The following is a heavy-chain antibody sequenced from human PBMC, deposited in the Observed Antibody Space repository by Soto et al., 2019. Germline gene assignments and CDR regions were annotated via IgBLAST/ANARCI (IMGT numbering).Heavy chain of an antibody. CDR2: IKSKTVVGTT. Sequence: EVQLVESGGGLVKPGGSLRLSFAASGFTFSTAWMSWVPQPPGKGLEGVGGIKSKTVVGTTDYAAPVKGRFTISRDYSKNTLYLQMNSLKTEDTAVYYCTTARIAVATPPYYYYGMDVWGQGTTVTVSS. V-gene: IGHV3-15*01. CDR3: TTARIAVATPPYYYYGMDV. J-gene: IGHJ6*02. D-gene: IGHD6-19*01. CDR1: GFTFSTAW.